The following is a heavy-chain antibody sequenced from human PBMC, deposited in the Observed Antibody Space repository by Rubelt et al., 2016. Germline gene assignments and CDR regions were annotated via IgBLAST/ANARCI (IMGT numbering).Heavy chain of an antibody. CDR3: ARDWELVVRGATTSVYYYYGMDV. CDR1: GFTFSSYG. Sequence: ESGGGVVQPGRSLRLSCAASGFTFSSYGMHWVRQAPGKGLEWVAVIWYDGSNKYYADSVKGRFTISRDNSKNTLYLQMNSLRAEDTAVYYCARDWELVVRGATTSVYYYYGMDVWGQGTTVTVSS. CDR2: IWYDGSNK. D-gene: IGHD3-10*01. V-gene: IGHV3-33*01. J-gene: IGHJ6*02.